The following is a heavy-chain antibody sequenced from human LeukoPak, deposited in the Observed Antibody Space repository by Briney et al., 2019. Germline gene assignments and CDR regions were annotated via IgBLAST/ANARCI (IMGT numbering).Heavy chain of an antibody. CDR1: GGSISSSSYY. V-gene: IGHV4-39*01. CDR2: IYYSGST. CDR3: ARINSGSYSEADY. Sequence: SETLSLTCTVSGGSISSSSYYWGWIRQPPGKGLEWIGSIYYSGSTYYNPSLKSRVTISVDTSKIQFSLKLSSVTAADTAVYYCARINSGSYSEADYWGQGTLVTVSS. D-gene: IGHD1-26*01. J-gene: IGHJ4*02.